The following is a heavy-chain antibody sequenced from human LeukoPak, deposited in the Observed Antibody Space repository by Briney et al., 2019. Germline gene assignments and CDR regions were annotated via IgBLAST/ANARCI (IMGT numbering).Heavy chain of an antibody. D-gene: IGHD1-26*01. CDR3: AREGTTTSFDY. V-gene: IGHV3-53*01. J-gene: IGHJ4*02. CDR2: IYSGVST. CDR1: GFSVSSNY. Sequence: GGSLRLSCAASGFSVSSNYMNWVRQAPGKGLEWVSVIYSGVSTYYADSVRGRFTISRDNSKNTLYLQMNSLRAEDTAVYYCAREGTTTSFDYWGQGTLVTVSS.